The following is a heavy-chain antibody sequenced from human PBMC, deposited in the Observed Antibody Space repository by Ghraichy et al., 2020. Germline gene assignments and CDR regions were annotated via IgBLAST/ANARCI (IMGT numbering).Heavy chain of an antibody. CDR3: ARNGNWNSDY. CDR1: GFSSSTFW. Sequence: GGSLRLSCAVSGFSSSTFWMTWVRQAPGKGLEWVANINQDGTKRYYVGSVKDRFTISRDNAKNSLYLQMNSVRVEDTGVYFCARNGNWNSDYWGQGTLVTVSS. J-gene: IGHJ4*02. V-gene: IGHV3-7*01. D-gene: IGHD1-1*01. CDR2: INQDGTKR.